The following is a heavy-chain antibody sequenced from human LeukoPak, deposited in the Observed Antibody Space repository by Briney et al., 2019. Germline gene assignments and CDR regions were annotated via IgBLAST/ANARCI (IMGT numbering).Heavy chain of an antibody. CDR2: IIPILGIA. CDR1: GGTFSSYA. D-gene: IGHD3-22*01. J-gene: IGHJ5*02. V-gene: IGHV1-69*04. Sequence: GASVKVSCKASGGTFSSYAISWVRQAPGQGLEWMGRIIPILGIANYAQKFQGRVTITADKSTSTAYMELSSLRSEDTAVYYCARDQNYYDSSGYYYDDWFDPWGQGTLDTVSS. CDR3: ARDQNYYDSSGYYYDDWFDP.